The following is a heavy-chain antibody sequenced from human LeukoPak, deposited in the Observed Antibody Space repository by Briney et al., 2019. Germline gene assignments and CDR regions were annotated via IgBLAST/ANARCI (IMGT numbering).Heavy chain of an antibody. D-gene: IGHD3-22*01. CDR3: ARVPLHDSSGHYYPH. CDR1: GYTFTSYG. Sequence: ASVKVSCKTSGYTFTSYGMHWVRQAPGQRLEWMGWINGGNGNAKYSQNFQGRVTIIRDTSASTAYMELSSLRSEDTAVYYCARVPLHDSSGHYYPHWGQGTLVTVSS. J-gene: IGHJ1*01. V-gene: IGHV1-3*01. CDR2: INGGNGNA.